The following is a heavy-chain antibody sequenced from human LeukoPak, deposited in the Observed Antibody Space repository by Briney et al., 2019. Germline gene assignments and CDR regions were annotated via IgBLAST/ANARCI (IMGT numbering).Heavy chain of an antibody. CDR3: AKKDSGSYLIAEYFQH. V-gene: IGHV3-23*01. D-gene: IGHD1-26*01. Sequence: PGGSLRLSCAASGITFSSYGMSWVRQAPGKGLEWVAAISGSGGSTYHADSVKGRFTISRDNFKNTLFLQMNSLRAEDTAVYYCAKKDSGSYLIAEYFQHWGQGTLVTVSS. CDR2: ISGSGGST. J-gene: IGHJ1*01. CDR1: GITFSSYG.